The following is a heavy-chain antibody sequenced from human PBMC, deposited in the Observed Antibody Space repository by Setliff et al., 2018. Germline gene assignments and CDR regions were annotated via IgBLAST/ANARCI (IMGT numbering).Heavy chain of an antibody. Sequence: PRPQVKVSCKASGGTFSSYAISWVRQAPGQGLEWMGGIIPIFGTANYAQKFQGRVTITADESTSTAYMELSSLRSEDTAVYYCARDSRGLVPAAIEGSYYYYCMDVWGQGTTVTVSS. J-gene: IGHJ6*02. CDR2: IIPIFGTA. CDR3: ARDSRGLVPAAIEGSYYYYCMDV. D-gene: IGHD2-2*02. V-gene: IGHV1-69*01. CDR1: GGTFSSYA.